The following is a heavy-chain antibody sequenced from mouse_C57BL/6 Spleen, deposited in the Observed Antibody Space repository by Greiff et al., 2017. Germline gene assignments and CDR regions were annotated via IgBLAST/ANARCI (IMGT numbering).Heavy chain of an antibody. J-gene: IGHJ3*01. D-gene: IGHD2-4*01. CDR2: IAPSDSYT. CDR3: ARDDYGDAAWFDY. Sequence: VQLQQPGAELVRPGTSVKLSCKASGYTFTSYWMHWVKQRPGQGLEWIGAIAPSDSYTNYNQKFKGKATLTVDTSSSTAYMQLSSLTSEDSAVXDCARDDYGDAAWFDYWGQGTLVTVSA. V-gene: IGHV1-59*01. CDR1: GYTFTSYW.